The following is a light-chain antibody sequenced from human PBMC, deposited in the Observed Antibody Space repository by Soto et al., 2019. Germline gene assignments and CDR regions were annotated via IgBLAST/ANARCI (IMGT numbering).Light chain of an antibody. J-gene: IGLJ2*01. CDR3: SSYTSTNTVL. Sequence: QSALTQPAAVSGSPGQSITISCTGTSSDVGGYNYVYWYQQHPGKAPKLTIYEVSNRPSGVSNRFSGSKSGNTASLTIPGLQAEDEADYYCSSYTSTNTVLFGGGTKLTVL. CDR2: EVS. CDR1: SSDVGGYNY. V-gene: IGLV2-14*01.